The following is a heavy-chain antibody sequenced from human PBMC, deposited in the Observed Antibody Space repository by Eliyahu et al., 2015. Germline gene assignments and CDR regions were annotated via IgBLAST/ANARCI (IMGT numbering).Heavy chain of an antibody. CDR2: VYYSGNT. CDR1: NDSISSSXXY. V-gene: IGHV4-39*01. J-gene: IGHJ5*02. CDR3: ARQDAYILTGYYSGNWFDP. D-gene: IGHD3-9*01. Sequence: QLQLQESGPGLVKPSETLSLTXTASNDSISSSXXYWGWIRQPPGKGLEWIGTVYYSGNTYYNPSLKSRVTISVDTSKNQFSLKLNSVTAADTAMYYCARQDAYILTGYYSGNWFDPWGQGTLVTVSS.